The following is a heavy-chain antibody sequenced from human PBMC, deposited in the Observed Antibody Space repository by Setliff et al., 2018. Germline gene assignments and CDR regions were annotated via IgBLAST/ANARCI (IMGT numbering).Heavy chain of an antibody. D-gene: IGHD2-15*01. CDR2: ISSSGSTI. CDR1: GFTFSSYE. CDR3: ARTCSGSGCYAGLES. J-gene: IGHJ4*02. Sequence: GRSLRLSCAASGFTFSSYEMNWVRQAPGKGLEWVSYISSSGSTIYYADSVKGRFTISRDNAKNSLYLQMNSLRAEDTAVYYCARTCSGSGCYAGLESWGQGTPVTVSS. V-gene: IGHV3-48*03.